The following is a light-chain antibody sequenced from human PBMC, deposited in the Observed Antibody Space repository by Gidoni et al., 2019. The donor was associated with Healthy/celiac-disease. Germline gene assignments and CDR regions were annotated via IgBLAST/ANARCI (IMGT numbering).Light chain of an antibody. Sequence: SYVLTQPPSVSVAPGQTARITCGGNNIGSKSVHWYQQKPGQAAVLVVYDESDRPSGIPERFSGSNAGNTATLTISRVEAGDEADYYCQVWDSSSDHRVFGGGTKLTVL. CDR2: DES. CDR3: QVWDSSSDHRV. J-gene: IGLJ3*02. CDR1: NIGSKS. V-gene: IGLV3-21*02.